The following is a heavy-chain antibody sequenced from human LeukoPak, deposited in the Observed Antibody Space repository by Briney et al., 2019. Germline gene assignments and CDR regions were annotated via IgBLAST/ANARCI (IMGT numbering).Heavy chain of an antibody. CDR3: ATYYYDSSGPFDY. J-gene: IGHJ4*02. CDR2: FDPEDGET. Sequence: ASVTASCKVSGYTLTELSMHWVRQAPGKGLEWMGGFDPEDGETIYAQKFQGRVTMTEDTSTDTAYMELSSLRSEDTAVYYCATYYYDSSGPFDYWGQGTLVTVSS. CDR1: GYTLTELS. D-gene: IGHD3-22*01. V-gene: IGHV1-24*01.